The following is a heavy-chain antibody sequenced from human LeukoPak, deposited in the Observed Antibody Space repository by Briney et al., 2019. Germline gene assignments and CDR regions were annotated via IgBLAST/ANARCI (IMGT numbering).Heavy chain of an antibody. CDR3: ARARGTMVDAFDI. V-gene: IGHV3-48*01. D-gene: IGHD3-10*01. Sequence: PGGSLRLSCAASGFTSSISSVNWVRQAPGKGLEWVSYISSSSSIYYADSVKGRFTVSRDNAKNSLYLQMNSLRAEDTAVFYCARARGTMVDAFDIWGQGTMVTVSS. CDR1: GFTSSISS. J-gene: IGHJ3*02. CDR2: ISSSSSI.